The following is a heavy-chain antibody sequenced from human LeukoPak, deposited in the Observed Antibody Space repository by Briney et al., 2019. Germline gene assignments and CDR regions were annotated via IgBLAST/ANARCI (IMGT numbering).Heavy chain of an antibody. J-gene: IGHJ4*02. CDR1: GGSISSYY. CDR3: ARDLARLPGDY. CDR2: IYYSGST. Sequence: PSETLSLTCTVSGGSISSYYWSWIRQPPGKGLEWIGYIYYSGSTNYNPSLKSRVTISVDTSKNQFSLKLSSVTAADTAVYYCARDLARLPGDYWGQGTLVTVSS. V-gene: IGHV4-59*01.